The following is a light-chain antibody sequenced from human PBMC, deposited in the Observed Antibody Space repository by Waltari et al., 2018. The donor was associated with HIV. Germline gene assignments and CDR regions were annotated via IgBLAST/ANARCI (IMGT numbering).Light chain of an antibody. CDR3: CSYAGSYTLV. Sequence: QSALTQPRSVSGSPGQSVTISCSGTSRDIGSYNYVSWYQERPGKAPKLMIYDVTHRPSWVPDRCAGSKSGNTASLTISGLQADDEADYYCCSYAGSYTLVFGGGTKLTVV. CDR1: SRDIGSYNY. V-gene: IGLV2-11*01. J-gene: IGLJ3*02. CDR2: DVT.